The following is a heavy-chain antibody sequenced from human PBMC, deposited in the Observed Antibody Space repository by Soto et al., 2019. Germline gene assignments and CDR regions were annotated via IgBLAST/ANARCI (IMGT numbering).Heavy chain of an antibody. J-gene: IGHJ4*02. Sequence: ASVKVSCKASGYTFTGYYMHWGRQAPGQGLEWMGWINHNSGGTNYAQKFQGWVTMTRDTSISTAYMELSRLRSEDTAVYYCASLFLASQRVVPATHLPGALLAYWGKGTLVTVSS. CDR3: ASLFLASQRVVPATHLPGALLAY. CDR1: GYTFTGYY. D-gene: IGHD2-2*01. CDR2: INHNSGGT. V-gene: IGHV1-2*04.